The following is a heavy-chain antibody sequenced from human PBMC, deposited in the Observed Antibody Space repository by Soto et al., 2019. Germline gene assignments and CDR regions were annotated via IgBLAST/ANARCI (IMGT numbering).Heavy chain of an antibody. CDR1: GFSLSTRGSG. CDR2: IYWDDDN. Sequence: QITLQESGPTLVKPTQTLTLTCTFSGFSLSTRGSGVVWIRQPPGTALEWLALIYWDDDNRYSPSLKSRLTITKDTSKNLVVITVNLMVPVDTGTYYYAHDSTGWFGFDYWGQGTLVTVSS. CDR3: AHDSTGWFGFDY. V-gene: IGHV2-5*02. D-gene: IGHD3-10*01. J-gene: IGHJ4*02.